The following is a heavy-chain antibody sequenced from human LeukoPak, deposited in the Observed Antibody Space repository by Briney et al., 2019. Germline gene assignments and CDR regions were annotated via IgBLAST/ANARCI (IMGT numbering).Heavy chain of an antibody. CDR3: ARDQGYCSGGSCYGYWFDP. J-gene: IGHJ5*02. V-gene: IGHV1-69*04. CDR1: GGTFSSYA. CDR2: IIPILGIA. Sequence: EASVKVSCKASGGTFSSYAIRWVRQAPGQGLEWMGRIIPILGIANYAQKFQGRVTITADKSTSTAYMELSSLRSEDTAVYYCARDQGYCSGGSCYGYWFDPWGQGTLVTVSS. D-gene: IGHD2-15*01.